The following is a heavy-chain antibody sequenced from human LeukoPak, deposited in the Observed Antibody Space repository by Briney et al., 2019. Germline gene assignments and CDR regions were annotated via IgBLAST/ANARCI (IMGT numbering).Heavy chain of an antibody. CDR3: ARGRITTVRGVIDY. CDR2: INHSGST. D-gene: IGHD3-10*01. V-gene: IGHV4-34*01. J-gene: IGHJ4*02. Sequence: SETLSLTCAVYGGSFSGYYWSWIRQPPGKGLEWIGEINHSGSTNYNPSLKSRVTISVDTSKNQFSLKLSSVTAADTAVYYCARGRITTVRGVIDYWGQGTLVTVSS. CDR1: GGSFSGYY.